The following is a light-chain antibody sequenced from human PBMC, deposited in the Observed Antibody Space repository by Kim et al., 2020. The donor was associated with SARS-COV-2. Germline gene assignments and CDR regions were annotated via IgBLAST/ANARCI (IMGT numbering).Light chain of an antibody. V-gene: IGKV1-27*01. Sequence: ASVGDRLTITYRASQGISNYLAWQQQNTGKVPKHLIYAAYALQTGVPSRFSGSGSGKDFTLTISSLQPEDIATYYCQKYSSAPQTFGQGTKVDIK. CDR1: QGISNY. J-gene: IGKJ1*01. CDR3: QKYSSAPQT. CDR2: AAY.